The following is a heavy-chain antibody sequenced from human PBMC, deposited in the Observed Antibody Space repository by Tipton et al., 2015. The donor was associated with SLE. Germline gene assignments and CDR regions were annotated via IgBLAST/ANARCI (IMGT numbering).Heavy chain of an antibody. CDR2: SGST. V-gene: IGHV4-39*01. CDR3: ARHFPRHYDSRTYSEAFDI. Sequence: TLSLTCTVSGGSISSSSYYWGWIRQPPGKGLEWIGRSGSTYYNPSLKSRVSTSVDTSKNQFSLKLTSVTAADTAVYYCARHFPRHYDSRTYSEAFDIWGQGTMVTVSS. CDR1: GGSISSSSYY. D-gene: IGHD3-22*01. J-gene: IGHJ3*02.